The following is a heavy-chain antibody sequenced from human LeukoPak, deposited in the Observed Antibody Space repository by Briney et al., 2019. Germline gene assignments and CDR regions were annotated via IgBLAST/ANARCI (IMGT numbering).Heavy chain of an antibody. D-gene: IGHD2/OR15-2a*01. Sequence: GGSLRLSCAASGFTFSRYAMSWVRQAPGKGLQWVSGISDSGGSTYYADSVKGRFTISRDNSKNTLFLQMNSLRADDTAVYYCARPFLAGGYYMDVWGKGTTVSVSS. CDR1: GFTFSRYA. CDR2: ISDSGGST. CDR3: ARPFLAGGYYMDV. V-gene: IGHV3-23*01. J-gene: IGHJ6*03.